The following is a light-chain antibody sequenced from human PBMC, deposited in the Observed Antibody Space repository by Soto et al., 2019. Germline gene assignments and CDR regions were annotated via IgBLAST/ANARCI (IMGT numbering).Light chain of an antibody. V-gene: IGLV2-14*01. CDR1: SSDVGDGDF. CDR3: CSYTRSYTWV. CDR2: KVS. J-gene: IGLJ3*02. Sequence: QSALTQPASVSGSPRQSITISCTGTSSDVGDGDFVSWYQQRPGNAPKLMIYKVSNRPSGVSNRFSGSKSGNTASLTISGLQAEDEADYYCCSYTRSYTWVFGGGTQLTVL.